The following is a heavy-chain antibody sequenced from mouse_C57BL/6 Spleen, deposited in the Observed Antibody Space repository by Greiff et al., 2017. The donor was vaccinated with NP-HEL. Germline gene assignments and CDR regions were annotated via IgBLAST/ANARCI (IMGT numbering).Heavy chain of an antibody. J-gene: IGHJ2*01. Sequence: VQLKESGPELVKPGASVKISCKASGYSFTGYYMNWVKQSPEKSLEWIGEINPSTGGTTYNQKFKAKATLTVDKSSSTAYMQLKSLTSEDSAVYYCASVGGPFDYWGQGTTLTVSS. CDR2: INPSTGGT. CDR3: ASVGGPFDY. CDR1: GYSFTGYY. V-gene: IGHV1-42*01.